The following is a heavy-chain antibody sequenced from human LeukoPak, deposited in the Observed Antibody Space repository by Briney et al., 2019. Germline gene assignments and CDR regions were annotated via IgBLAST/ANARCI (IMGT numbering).Heavy chain of an antibody. J-gene: IGHJ6*03. CDR1: GGSISSSSYY. CDR2: IYYNGST. CDR3: ASFPKRAAVYYYYMDV. D-gene: IGHD2-15*01. V-gene: IGHV4-39*01. Sequence: KPSETLSLTCTVSGGSISSSSYYWGWIRQPPGKGLEWIGSIYYNGSTYYNPSLKSRATISVDTSKNQFSLKLSSVTAADTAVYYCASFPKRAAVYYYYMDVWGKGTTVTVSS.